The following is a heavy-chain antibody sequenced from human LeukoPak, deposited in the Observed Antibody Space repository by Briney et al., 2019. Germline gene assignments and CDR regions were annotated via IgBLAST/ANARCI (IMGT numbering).Heavy chain of an antibody. CDR1: GGSFSGYY. V-gene: IGHV4-34*01. J-gene: IGHJ4*02. Sequence: SETLPLTCAVYGGSFSGYYWSWIRQPPGKGLEWIGEINHSGSTNYNPSLKSRVTISVDTSKNQFSLKLSSVTAADTAVYYCASYGHLVDYWGQGTLVTVSS. D-gene: IGHD4-17*01. CDR3: ASYGHLVDY. CDR2: INHSGST.